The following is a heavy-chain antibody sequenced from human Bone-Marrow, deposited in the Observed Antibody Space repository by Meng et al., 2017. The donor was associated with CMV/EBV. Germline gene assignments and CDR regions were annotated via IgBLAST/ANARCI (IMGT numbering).Heavy chain of an antibody. CDR1: GGSISSYY. CDR2: IYYSGST. CDR3: ASSPQGYGERFFDY. Sequence: TFSGGSISSYYWGWIRQHPGKGLEWIGYIYYSGSTNSNPSLESRVTISIDTSKKQFSLKLRSVTAADTAVYYCASSPQGYGERFFDYWGQGTLVTVSS. J-gene: IGHJ4*02. V-gene: IGHV4-59*01. D-gene: IGHD4-17*01.